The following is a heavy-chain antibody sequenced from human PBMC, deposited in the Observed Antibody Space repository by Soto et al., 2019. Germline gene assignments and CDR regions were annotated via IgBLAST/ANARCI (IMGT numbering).Heavy chain of an antibody. D-gene: IGHD2-2*01. CDR2: ISNSGDTI. CDR1: GFTFSYYT. J-gene: IGHJ6*02. Sequence: EVQLLESGGGLVQPGGSLRLSCVASGFTFSYYTMSWVRQAPGKGLEWVSGISNSGDTIYYADSVKGRFTISRDNFRNRLYLQMNCLRADDTAVYYCAVPVPAPNPYDYYDMDVWGQGTTVTVSS. V-gene: IGHV3-23*01. CDR3: AVPVPAPNPYDYYDMDV.